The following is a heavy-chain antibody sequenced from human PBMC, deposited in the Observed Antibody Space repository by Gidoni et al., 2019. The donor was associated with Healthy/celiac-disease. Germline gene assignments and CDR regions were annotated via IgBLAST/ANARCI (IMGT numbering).Heavy chain of an antibody. D-gene: IGHD2-21*01. CDR2: ISSSSSTI. CDR3: ARSHIVVPTHDAFDI. CDR1: GFTFSSYS. V-gene: IGHV3-48*01. J-gene: IGHJ3*02. Sequence: EVQLVESGGGLVQPGGSLRLSCAASGFTFSSYSMNWVRQAPGKGLEWVSYISSSSSTIYYADSVKGRFTISRDNAKNSLYLQMNSLRAEDTALYYCARSHIVVPTHDAFDIWGQGTMVTVSS.